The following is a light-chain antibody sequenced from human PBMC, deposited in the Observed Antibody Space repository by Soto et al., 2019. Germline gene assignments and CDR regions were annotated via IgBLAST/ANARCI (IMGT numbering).Light chain of an antibody. J-gene: IGKJ1*01. Sequence: STLSASVGDRVTITCRASQSIGNWLAWYQQKPGKAPKLLIYKASSLESGVPSRFSGSGSGTEFTLTISSLQPDDFATYYCQQYNSYRTFGQGTKVDIK. CDR1: QSIGNW. V-gene: IGKV1-5*03. CDR3: QQYNSYRT. CDR2: KAS.